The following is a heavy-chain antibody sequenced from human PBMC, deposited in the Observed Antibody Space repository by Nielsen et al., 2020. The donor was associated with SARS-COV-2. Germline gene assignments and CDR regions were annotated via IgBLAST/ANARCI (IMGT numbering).Heavy chain of an antibody. V-gene: IGHV1-2*02. CDR3: ARSAESSGYYYFDY. CDR1: GYTFTGYY. D-gene: IGHD3-22*01. Sequence: ASVKVSCKASGYTFTGYYMHWVRQAPGQGLEWMGWINPNSGGTNYAQKFQGRVTMTRNTSISTAYMELSSLRSEDTAVYYCARSAESSGYYYFDYWGQGTLVTVSS. J-gene: IGHJ4*02. CDR2: INPNSGGT.